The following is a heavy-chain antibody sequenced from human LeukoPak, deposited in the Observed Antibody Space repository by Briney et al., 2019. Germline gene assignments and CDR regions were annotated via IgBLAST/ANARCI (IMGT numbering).Heavy chain of an antibody. V-gene: IGHV3-48*03. D-gene: IGHD6-13*01. CDR3: ARDGGSSWYFDY. J-gene: IGHJ4*02. Sequence: PGGSLRLSCAASGFTFSRYEMNWVRQAPRKGLGWVSYISSSGNSTYYSDSVRGRFTISRDNAKNSLHLQMNSLRAEDTAVYYCARDGGSSWYFDYWGQGTLATVSS. CDR2: ISSSGNST. CDR1: GFTFSRYE.